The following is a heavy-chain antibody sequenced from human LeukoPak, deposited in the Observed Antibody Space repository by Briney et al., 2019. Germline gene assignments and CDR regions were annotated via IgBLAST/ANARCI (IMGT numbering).Heavy chain of an antibody. V-gene: IGHV5-51*01. J-gene: IGHJ5*02. CDR3: GRHYCHGGSCYSGGRGWFDT. CDR2: IFPGDSDT. Sequence: GESLKISCKGSGFQFTNYWIGWARQMPGRGLEWMGIIFPGDSDTSYSPSFQGQVTISVDKSINTAYLQWRSLRASDTAMYYCGRHYCHGGSCYSGGRGWFDTWGQGTLVTVSS. D-gene: IGHD2-15*01. CDR1: GFQFTNYW.